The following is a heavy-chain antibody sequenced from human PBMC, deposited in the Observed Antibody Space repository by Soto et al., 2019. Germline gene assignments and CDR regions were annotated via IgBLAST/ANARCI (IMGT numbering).Heavy chain of an antibody. V-gene: IGHV1-69*04. CDR2: IIPILGIA. CDR3: ARDPMVRGVILNWFDP. J-gene: IGHJ5*02. Sequence: ASVKVSCKASGYTFTSYGISWVRQAPGQGLEWMGRIIPILGIANYAQKFQGRVTITADKSTSTAYMELSSLRSEDTAVYYCARDPMVRGVILNWFDPWGQGTLVTVSS. D-gene: IGHD3-10*01. CDR1: GYTFTSYG.